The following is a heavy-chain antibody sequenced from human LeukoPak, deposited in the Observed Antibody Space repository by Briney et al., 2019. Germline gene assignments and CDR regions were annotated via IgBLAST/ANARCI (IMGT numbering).Heavy chain of an antibody. Sequence: ASVKVSCKASGYTFTSYAMNWVRQAPGQGLEWMGWINTNTGNPTYAHGFTGRSVFSLDTSASTAYLQISSLKAEDTAVYYCARRARGTRYYYYYMDVWGKGTTVTVSS. J-gene: IGHJ6*03. CDR1: GYTFTSYA. V-gene: IGHV7-4-1*02. CDR3: ARRARGTRYYYYYMDV. D-gene: IGHD1-14*01. CDR2: INTNTGNP.